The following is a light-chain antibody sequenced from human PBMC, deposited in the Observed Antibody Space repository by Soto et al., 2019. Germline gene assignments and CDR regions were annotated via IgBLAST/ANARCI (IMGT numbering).Light chain of an antibody. J-gene: IGLJ1*01. CDR3: CSYTTSSTLV. V-gene: IGLV2-14*01. Sequence: QSALTQPASVSGSPGQSIALSCAGTSSDIGTYNHVSWYQQHPGKAPQLIIYEDINRPSGLSSRFSGSKSGNTASLTISGLQAEDEADYFCCSYTTSSTLVCGTGTKLTVL. CDR1: SSDIGTYNH. CDR2: EDI.